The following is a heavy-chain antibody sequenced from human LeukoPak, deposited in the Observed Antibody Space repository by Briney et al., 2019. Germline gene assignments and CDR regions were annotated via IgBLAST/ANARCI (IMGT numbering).Heavy chain of an antibody. D-gene: IGHD3-10*01. CDR3: ARDRDYYGSGSYHDY. CDR1: GYTFTSYG. J-gene: IGHJ4*02. V-gene: IGHV1-18*01. Sequence: ASVKVSCKASGYTFTSYGISWVRQAPGQGLEWMGWISAYNGSTNYAQKLQGRVTMTTDTSTSTAYMELRSLRSDDTAVYYCARDRDYYGSGSYHDYWGQGTLVTVSS. CDR2: ISAYNGST.